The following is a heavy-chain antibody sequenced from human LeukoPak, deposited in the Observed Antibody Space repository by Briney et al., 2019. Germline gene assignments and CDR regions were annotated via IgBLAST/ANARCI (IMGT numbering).Heavy chain of an antibody. J-gene: IGHJ4*02. CDR3: ARDRTDQPVAGNWFYFDY. V-gene: IGHV3-7*01. CDR1: GFTFSSYW. D-gene: IGHD6-19*01. CDR2: IKQDGSEK. Sequence: PGGPLRLSCAASGFTFSSYWMSWVRQAPGKGLEWVANIKQDGSEKYYVDSVKGRFTISRDNSKNTLYLQMNSLRAEDTAVYYCARDRTDQPVAGNWFYFDYWGQGTLVTVSS.